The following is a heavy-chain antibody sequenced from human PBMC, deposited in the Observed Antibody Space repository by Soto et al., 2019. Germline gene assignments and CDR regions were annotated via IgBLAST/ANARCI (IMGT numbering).Heavy chain of an antibody. CDR2: ISYDGSNK. CDR1: GFTFSRHT. Sequence: GGSLRLSCAASGFTFSRHTMHWVRQAPGKGLEWVASISYDGSNKYYAESVKGRFTISRDNSKKTLSVQMDSLRAEDTAVFYCARDRLRLGELSLLGYFDYWGQGTLVTVSS. D-gene: IGHD3-16*02. V-gene: IGHV3-30*04. J-gene: IGHJ4*02. CDR3: ARDRLRLGELSLLGYFDY.